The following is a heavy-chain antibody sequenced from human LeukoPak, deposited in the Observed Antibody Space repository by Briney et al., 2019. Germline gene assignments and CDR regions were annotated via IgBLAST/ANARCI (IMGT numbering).Heavy chain of an antibody. CDR2: INPNSGGT. CDR1: GYTFTGYY. J-gene: IGHJ6*02. Sequence: ASVKVSCKASGYTFTGYYIHWVRQAPGQGLEWMGWINPNSGGTNYAQKFQGRVTMTRDTSISTAYMELSRLRSDDTAVYYCARAASIAPRYYYYYGMDVWGQGTTVTVSS. D-gene: IGHD6-6*01. V-gene: IGHV1-2*02. CDR3: ARAASIAPRYYYYYGMDV.